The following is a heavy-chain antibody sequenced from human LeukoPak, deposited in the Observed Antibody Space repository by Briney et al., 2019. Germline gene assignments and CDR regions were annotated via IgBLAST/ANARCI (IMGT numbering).Heavy chain of an antibody. CDR3: SRENGAFSPFGY. J-gene: IGHJ4*02. Sequence: SETLSLTCGVSGGSISNTDWWSWVRQPPGQGLEWIGEIALTGLTHYNPSLESRVTVALDKSKYQISLNLTSVTAADTAVYYCSRENGAFSPFGYWGQGTLVTVLS. D-gene: IGHD2-8*01. V-gene: IGHV4-4*02. CDR2: IALTGLT. CDR1: GGSISNTDW.